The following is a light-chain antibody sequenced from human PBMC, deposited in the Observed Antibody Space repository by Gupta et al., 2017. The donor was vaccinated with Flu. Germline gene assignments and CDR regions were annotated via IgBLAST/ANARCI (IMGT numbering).Light chain of an antibody. CDR1: SSNIGSNT. J-gene: IGLJ3*02. V-gene: IGLV1-44*01. CDR3: AAWDDSLNGWV. Sequence: QPVLPQPPSESGTTGQRVTISCSGSSSNIGSNTVNWYQQLPGTAPKLLIYSNNQRPSGVPDRFSGSKSGTSASLAISGLQSEDEADYYCAAWDDSLNGWVFGGGTKLTVL. CDR2: SNN.